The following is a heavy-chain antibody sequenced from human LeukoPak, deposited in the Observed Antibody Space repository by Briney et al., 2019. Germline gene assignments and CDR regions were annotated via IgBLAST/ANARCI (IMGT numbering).Heavy chain of an antibody. V-gene: IGHV1-8*01. CDR1: GYTFTSYD. CDR2: MNPNSGNT. D-gene: IGHD3-22*01. Sequence: ASMKVSCKASGYTFTSYDINWVRQATGQGLEWMGWMNPNSGNTGYAQKFQGRVTMTRNTSISTAYMELSSLRSEDTAVYYCARGVRGYYDSSGYYFNDAFDIWGQGTMVTVSS. J-gene: IGHJ3*02. CDR3: ARGVRGYYDSSGYYFNDAFDI.